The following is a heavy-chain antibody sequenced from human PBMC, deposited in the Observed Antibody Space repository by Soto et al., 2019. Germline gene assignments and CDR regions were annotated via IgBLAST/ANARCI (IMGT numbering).Heavy chain of an antibody. Sequence: EVQLLESGGGLVQPGGSLRLSCAASGFTFSSYAISWVRQAPGKGLEWVSAISGSGGSKYYADSVKGRFTISRDNSKNPLYLNMNSLKAEDTDVYYSAKWKRYSNSRDYLDVWGEGTTVIVSS. CDR1: GFTFSSYA. J-gene: IGHJ6*03. D-gene: IGHD4-4*01. CDR3: AKWKRYSNSRDYLDV. CDR2: ISGSGGSK. V-gene: IGHV3-23*01.